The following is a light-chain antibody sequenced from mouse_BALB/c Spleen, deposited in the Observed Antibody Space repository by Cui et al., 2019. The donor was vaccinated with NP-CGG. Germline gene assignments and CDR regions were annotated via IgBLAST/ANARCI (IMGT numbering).Light chain of an antibody. CDR1: TGAVTTSNY. CDR2: GTH. V-gene: IGLV1*01. J-gene: IGLJ1*01. CDR3: ALWYSNHWV. Sequence: QAVVTQESALTTSPGETVTLTCRSSTGAVTTSNYANWVQEKPEHLFTGLIGGTHNRVPGVPARFSGSLIGDKAALTITGAQTEDEAIYFCALWYSNHWVFGGGTKLTVL.